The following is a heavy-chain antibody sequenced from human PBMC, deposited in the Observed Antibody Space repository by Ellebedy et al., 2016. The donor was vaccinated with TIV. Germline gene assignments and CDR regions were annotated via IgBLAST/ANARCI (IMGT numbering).Heavy chain of an antibody. V-gene: IGHV1-2*02. Sequence: AASVKVSCKASGYTFTGYYMYWVRQAPGQGLEWMGWINPESGDTTYAQKFRGRVTMTTDTSITTEYMELTRLTSDDTAVYYCARPPRGQTLGNDWFDFWGQGTLVTVSS. D-gene: IGHD1-1*01. CDR3: ARPPRGQTLGNDWFDF. CDR1: GYTFTGYY. J-gene: IGHJ5*01. CDR2: INPESGDT.